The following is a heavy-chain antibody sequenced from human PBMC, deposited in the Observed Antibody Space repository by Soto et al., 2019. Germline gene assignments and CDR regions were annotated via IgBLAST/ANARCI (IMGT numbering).Heavy chain of an antibody. Sequence: GGSLRLSCAASGFTFSNYAMSWVRQAPGKGLEWVSGLSDGGGSTFYADSVKGRFTISRDNAKNTLYLQMDNLRAGDTAHYFCANGPVVGANYKYYDMDVWGRGTTVTVSS. V-gene: IGHV3-23*01. CDR2: LSDGGGST. CDR1: GFTFSNYA. D-gene: IGHD1-26*01. CDR3: ANGPVVGANYKYYDMDV. J-gene: IGHJ6*02.